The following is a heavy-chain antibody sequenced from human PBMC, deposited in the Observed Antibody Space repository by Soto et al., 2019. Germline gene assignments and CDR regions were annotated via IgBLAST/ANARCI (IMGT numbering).Heavy chain of an antibody. CDR2: ISLYSDGT. CDR1: GYTFSNYS. J-gene: IGHJ5*02. V-gene: IGHV1-18*01. Sequence: QVQLVQSGGEVKRPGASVKVSCKTSGYTFSNYSITWVREAPGQPLEWLGWISLYSDGTNYAQKFQGRVSMTTDTSTTTAYMELRSLRSDDTPVYYCARVVPGAEAWFGPWGQGTLVTVSS. D-gene: IGHD2-2*01. CDR3: ARVVPGAEAWFGP.